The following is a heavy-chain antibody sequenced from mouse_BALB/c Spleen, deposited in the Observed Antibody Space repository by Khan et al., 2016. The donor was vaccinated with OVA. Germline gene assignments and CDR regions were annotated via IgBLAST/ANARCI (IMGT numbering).Heavy chain of an antibody. CDR1: GYTFTSYT. D-gene: IGHD2-14*01. CDR3: GRDGAYHRNDGWFAY. J-gene: IGHJ3*01. Sequence: QVHVKQSGAELARPGASVKMSCKASGYTFTSYTIHWIKLRPGQGLEWIGFINPSNGYTNYNQKFKDKATLTADKSSTTVYMQLSSLTSDDSAVYNCGRDGAYHRNDGWFAYWGQGTLVTVSA. CDR2: INPSNGYT. V-gene: IGHV1-4*01.